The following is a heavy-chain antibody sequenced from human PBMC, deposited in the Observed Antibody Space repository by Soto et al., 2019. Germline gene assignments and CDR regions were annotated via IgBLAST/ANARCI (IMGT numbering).Heavy chain of an antibody. CDR3: AKLGGYYDDSSGYDAFDI. Sequence: QVQLVESGGGVVQPGRSLRLSCAASGFTFSSYGMHWVRQAPGKGLEWVAVISYDGSNKYYADSVKGRFTISRDNSKNTLYLQMNSLRAEDTDVYYCAKLGGYYDDSSGYDAFDIWGQGTMVTVSS. CDR2: ISYDGSNK. D-gene: IGHD3-22*01. V-gene: IGHV3-30*18. CDR1: GFTFSSYG. J-gene: IGHJ3*02.